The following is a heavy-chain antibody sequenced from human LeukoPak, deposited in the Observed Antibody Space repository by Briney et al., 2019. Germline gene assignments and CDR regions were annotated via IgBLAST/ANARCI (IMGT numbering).Heavy chain of an antibody. Sequence: ASVKVSCKASGYTFTSYDINWVRQATGQGLEWTGWMNPNSGNTGYAQKFQGRVTMTRNTSISTAYMELSSLRSEDTAVYYCARVLGYCSGGSCFQYFQHWGQGTLVTVSS. CDR3: ARVLGYCSGGSCFQYFQH. CDR2: MNPNSGNT. CDR1: GYTFTSYD. J-gene: IGHJ1*01. V-gene: IGHV1-8*01. D-gene: IGHD2-15*01.